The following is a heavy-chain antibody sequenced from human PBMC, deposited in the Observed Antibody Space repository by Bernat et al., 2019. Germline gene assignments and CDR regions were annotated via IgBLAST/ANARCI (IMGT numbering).Heavy chain of an antibody. D-gene: IGHD6-19*01. CDR2: IWYDGSNK. J-gene: IGHJ4*02. CDR3: ARSSSGRRAYYFDY. V-gene: IGHV3-33*01. Sequence: QVQLVESGGGVVQPGRSLRLSCAASGFTFSSYGMHWVRQAPGKGLEWVAVIWYDGSNKYYADSVKGRFTISRDNSKNTLYLQMNSLRAEDTAVYYCARSSSGRRAYYFDYWGQGTLVTVSS. CDR1: GFTFSSYG.